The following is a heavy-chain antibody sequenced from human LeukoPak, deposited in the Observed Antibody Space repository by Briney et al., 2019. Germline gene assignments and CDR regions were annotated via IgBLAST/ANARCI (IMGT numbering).Heavy chain of an antibody. CDR3: ASLELWAHHYDD. V-gene: IGHV4-38-2*02. J-gene: IGHJ4*02. D-gene: IGHD3-16*01. CDR1: GYFISSGYY. CDR2: IYHSGST. Sequence: SETPSLTCTVSGYFISSGYYWDWIRQPPGKGLEWIGSIYHSGSTYYNPSLESRVTISVDTSKNQFSLKVTSVTAADTAVYYCASLELWAHHYDDWGQGTLVTVSS.